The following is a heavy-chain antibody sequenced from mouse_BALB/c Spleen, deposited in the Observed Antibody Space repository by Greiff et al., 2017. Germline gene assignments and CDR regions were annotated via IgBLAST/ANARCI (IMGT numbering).Heavy chain of an antibody. CDR1: GFNIKDYY. CDR2: IDPENGDT. D-gene: IGHD3-3*01. Sequence: VQLQQSGAELVRPGASVKLSCTASGFNIKDYYMYWVKQRPEQGLEWIGWIDPENGDTEYAPKFQGKATMTADTSSNTAYLQRSSLTSEDTAVYECNEGTRGLDDWGQGTTRTGSS. V-gene: IGHV14-4*02. CDR3: NEGTRGLDD. J-gene: IGHJ2*01.